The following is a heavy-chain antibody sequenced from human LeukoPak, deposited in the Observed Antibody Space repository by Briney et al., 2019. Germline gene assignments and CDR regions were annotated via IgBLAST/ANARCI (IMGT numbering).Heavy chain of an antibody. CDR2: INWNGGST. Sequence: GGSLRLSCAASGFTFDDHGMSWVRQAPGKGLEWVSAINWNGGSTAYADSVKGRFTISRDSTKNTLYLHMNSLRAEDTAVYYCARDYKAAAAYDAFDIWGQRTMVTVSS. D-gene: IGHD6-13*01. J-gene: IGHJ3*02. CDR1: GFTFDDHG. CDR3: ARDYKAAAAYDAFDI. V-gene: IGHV3-20*04.